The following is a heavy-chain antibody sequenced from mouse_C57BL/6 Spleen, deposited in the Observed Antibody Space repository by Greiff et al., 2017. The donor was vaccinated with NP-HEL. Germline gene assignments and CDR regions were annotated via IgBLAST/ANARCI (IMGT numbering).Heavy chain of an antibody. CDR2: INPGSGGT. CDR1: GYAFTNYL. Sequence: QVQLQQSGAELVRPGTSVKVSCKASGYAFTNYLIEWVKQRPGQGLEWIGVINPGSGGTNYNEKFKGKATLTADKSSSTAYMQLSSLTSEDSAVYFCARNDYDWFAYWGQGTLVTVSA. J-gene: IGHJ3*01. V-gene: IGHV1-54*01. D-gene: IGHD2-4*01. CDR3: ARNDYDWFAY.